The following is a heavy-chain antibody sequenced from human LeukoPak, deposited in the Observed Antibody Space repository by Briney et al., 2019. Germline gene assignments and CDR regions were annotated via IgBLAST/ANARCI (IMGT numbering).Heavy chain of an antibody. D-gene: IGHD2-8*01. J-gene: IGHJ4*02. CDR1: GHTFTGYY. V-gene: IGHV1-2*02. CDR3: ARDGYCTNGVCYIFDY. CDR2: INPNSGGT. Sequence: ASVKVSCKASGHTFTGYYMHWVRQAPGQGLEWMGWINPNSGGTNYAQKFQGRVTMTRDTSISTAYMELSRLRSDDTAVYYCARDGYCTNGVCYIFDYWGQGTLVTVSS.